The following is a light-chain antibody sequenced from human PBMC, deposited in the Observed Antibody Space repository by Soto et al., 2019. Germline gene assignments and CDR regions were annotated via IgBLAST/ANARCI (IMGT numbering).Light chain of an antibody. CDR1: QSLLRSNGYNY. V-gene: IGKV2-28*01. J-gene: IGKJ5*01. Sequence: DIVITQSPLSLPVTPGEPASIACSSSQSLLRSNGYNYLDWYLQKPGQSPQLLIYLGSNRASGVPDRFSGSGSGTDFTLKISRVEAEDVGVYYCMQALQTLSITFGQGTRMEIK. CDR2: LGS. CDR3: MQALQTLSIT.